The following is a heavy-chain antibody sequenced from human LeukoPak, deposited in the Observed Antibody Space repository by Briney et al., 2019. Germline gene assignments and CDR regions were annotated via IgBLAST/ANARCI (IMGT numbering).Heavy chain of an antibody. J-gene: IGHJ4*02. CDR3: ARAIPSGGSGSGACDY. CDR1: GGTFSSYA. D-gene: IGHD6-19*01. V-gene: IGHV1-69*06. CDR2: IIPIFGTA. Sequence: GASVKVSCKASGGTFSSYAISWVRQAPGQGLEWMGRIIPIFGTANYAQKFQGRVTITADKSTSTAYMELSSLRSEDTAVYDCARAIPSGGSGSGACDYWGQGTLVTVSS.